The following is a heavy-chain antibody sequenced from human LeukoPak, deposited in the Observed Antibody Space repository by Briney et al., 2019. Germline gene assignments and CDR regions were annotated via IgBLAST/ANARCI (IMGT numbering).Heavy chain of an antibody. V-gene: IGHV3-11*01. CDR3: ATRPASETYFGVLDY. CDR2: ISSSGDTI. D-gene: IGHD1-26*01. CDR1: GFTFGDYF. Sequence: GGSLRLSCAASGFTFGDYFMTWIRQAPGKGLEWISYISSSGDTIYYADSVRGRFTISRDNAKNSLYLQMNSLRAEDTAVYYCATRPASETYFGVLDYWGQGTLVTVSS. J-gene: IGHJ4*02.